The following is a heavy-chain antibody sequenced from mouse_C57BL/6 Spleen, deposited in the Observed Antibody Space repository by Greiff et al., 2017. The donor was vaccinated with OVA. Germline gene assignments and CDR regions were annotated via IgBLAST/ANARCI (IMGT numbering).Heavy chain of an antibody. CDR3: ARDQLGPHYYAMDY. D-gene: IGHD4-1*02. CDR1: GYSITSGYY. CDR2: ISYDGSN. Sequence: EVKLVESGPGLVKPSQSLSLTCSVTGYSITSGYYWNWIRQFPGNKLEWMGYISYDGSNNYNPSLKNRISITRDTSKNQFFLKLNSVTTEDTATYYCARDQLGPHYYAMDYWGQGTSVTVSS. J-gene: IGHJ4*01. V-gene: IGHV3-6*01.